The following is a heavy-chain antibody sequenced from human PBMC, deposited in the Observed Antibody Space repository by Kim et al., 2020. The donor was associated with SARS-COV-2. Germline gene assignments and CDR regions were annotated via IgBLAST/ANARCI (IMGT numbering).Heavy chain of an antibody. CDR2: IYRSGTT. J-gene: IGHJ5*02. CDR3: ARSLYPSQRSQSVRFDL. CDR1: GGSFSGYY. D-gene: IGHD6-13*01. V-gene: IGHV4-34*01. Sequence: SETLSLTCAVYGGSFSGYYWSWIRQPPGKGLEWIGQIYRSGTTNYNPYLKSRVTIPLDTSKNQSPLKLSYVTAADTAVYFCARSLYPSQRSQSVRFDLW.